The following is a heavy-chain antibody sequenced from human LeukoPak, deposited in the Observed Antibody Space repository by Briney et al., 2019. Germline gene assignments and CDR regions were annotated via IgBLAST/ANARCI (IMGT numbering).Heavy chain of an antibody. Sequence: SSETLSLTCTVSGDSISSYYWSWIRQPPGKGLEWIGYIYYSGNTNYNPSLKSRVTISVDTSKNQFYSMTAADTAVYYCARHDGSAYNLDYWGQGTLVTVSS. CDR3: ARHDGSAYNLDY. V-gene: IGHV4-59*08. J-gene: IGHJ4*02. CDR2: IYYSGNT. CDR1: GDSISSYY. D-gene: IGHD3-22*01.